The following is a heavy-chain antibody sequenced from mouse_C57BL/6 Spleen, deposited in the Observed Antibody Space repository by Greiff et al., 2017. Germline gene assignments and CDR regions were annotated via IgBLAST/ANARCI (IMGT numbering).Heavy chain of an antibody. CDR2: ISSGSSTI. CDR1: GFTFSDYG. J-gene: IGHJ4*01. CDR3: ARQGGYDYYYAMDY. Sequence: EVKVVESGGGLVKPGGSLKLSCAASGFTFSDYGMHWVRQAPEKGLEWVAYISSGSSTIYYADTVKGRFTISRDNAKNTLFLQMTSLRSEDTAMYYCARQGGYDYYYAMDYWGQGTSVTVSS. D-gene: IGHD2-4*01. V-gene: IGHV5-17*01.